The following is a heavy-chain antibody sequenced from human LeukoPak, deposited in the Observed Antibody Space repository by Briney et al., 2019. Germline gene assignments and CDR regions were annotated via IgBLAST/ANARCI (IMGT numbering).Heavy chain of an antibody. D-gene: IGHD4-17*01. J-gene: IGHJ4*02. CDR3: GRDRDGDSGGPFDY. CDR1: GFTFSSYW. CDR2: IKQDGSEK. V-gene: IGHV3-7*03. Sequence: GGSLRLSCAASGFTFSSYWMSWVRQAPGKGLEWVANIKQDGSEKYYVDSVKGRFTISRDNAKNSLYLQMNSLRAEDTAVYYCGRDRDGDSGGPFDYWGQETLVTV.